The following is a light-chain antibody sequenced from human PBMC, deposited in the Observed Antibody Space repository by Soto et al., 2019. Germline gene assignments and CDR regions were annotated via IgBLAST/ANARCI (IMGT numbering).Light chain of an antibody. V-gene: IGLV2-14*01. J-gene: IGLJ3*02. CDR2: VVS. CDR3: SSYTSGSTPHVM. Sequence: QSALTQPASVSGSPGQSIAISCTGTSSDVGGYNYVSWHQQHPGKAPKVLISVVSNRPSGVSNRFSGSKSGNTASLTISGLQAEDEADYYCSSYTSGSTPHVMFGGGTKVTVL. CDR1: SSDVGGYNY.